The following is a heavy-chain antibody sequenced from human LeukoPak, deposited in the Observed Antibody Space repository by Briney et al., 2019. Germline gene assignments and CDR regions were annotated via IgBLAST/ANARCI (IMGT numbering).Heavy chain of an antibody. CDR3: ARHADVYSSSFGYFDY. Sequence: SETLSLTCTLSGVASRSYYWSCIRQPPGNVLEWIGYIYYSGSTNYNPSLKSRVTISVDTSKNQFSLKLSSVPAADTAVYSCARHADVYSSSFGYFDYWGQGTLVTVSS. D-gene: IGHD6-13*01. CDR2: IYYSGST. V-gene: IGHV4-59*08. CDR1: GVASRSYY. J-gene: IGHJ4*02.